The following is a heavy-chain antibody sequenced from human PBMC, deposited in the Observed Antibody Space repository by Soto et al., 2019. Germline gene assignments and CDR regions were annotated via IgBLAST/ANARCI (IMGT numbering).Heavy chain of an antibody. CDR2: IYPSDSDT. Sequence: GESLKISCQVSGYTFTIYWIGWVRQMPGKGLEWMGIIYPSDSDTRYSPSFQGQVTISADQSINTAYLQWDSLKASDTAIYYCSRPANSVADHFDLWGQGTPVTVSS. D-gene: IGHD2-15*01. J-gene: IGHJ4*02. CDR3: SRPANSVADHFDL. V-gene: IGHV5-51*01. CDR1: GYTFTIYW.